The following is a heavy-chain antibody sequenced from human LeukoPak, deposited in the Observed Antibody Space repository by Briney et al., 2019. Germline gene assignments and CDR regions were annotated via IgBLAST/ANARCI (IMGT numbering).Heavy chain of an antibody. D-gene: IGHD2-21*02. CDR3: ARHLAVVTAIAY. J-gene: IGHJ4*02. CDR1: GCSISSSSYY. CDR2: IYYSGST. Sequence: SETLSLTCTVSGCSISSSSYYWGWIRQPPGKGLEWIGSIYYSGSTYYNPSLKSRVTISVDTSKNQFSLKLSSVTAADTAVYYCARHLAVVTAIAYWGQGTLVTVSS. V-gene: IGHV4-39*01.